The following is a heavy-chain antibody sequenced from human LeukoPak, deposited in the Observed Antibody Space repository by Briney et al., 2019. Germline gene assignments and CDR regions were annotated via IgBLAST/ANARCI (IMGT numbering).Heavy chain of an antibody. Sequence: GASVKVSCKAFGYTFTGYWMHWVRQAPGQGPEWMGVISPSGGSTIYAQKFKGRVTLTRDMSTSTDYLELSRLRPDDTAVYYCARSQFRTTNSGAWGFQPWGQGTLVTVSS. D-gene: IGHD3-16*01. CDR2: ISPSGGST. CDR1: GYTFTGYW. CDR3: ARSQFRTTNSGAWGFQP. J-gene: IGHJ1*01. V-gene: IGHV1-46*01.